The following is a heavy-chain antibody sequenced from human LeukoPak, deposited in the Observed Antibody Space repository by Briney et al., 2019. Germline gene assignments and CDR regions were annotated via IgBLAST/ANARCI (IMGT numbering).Heavy chain of an antibody. CDR2: ISSDESEE. CDR3: AKGGVSSAYHPVDY. D-gene: IGHD3-22*01. Sequence: PGGSLRLSCAASGFIFSSYGMHWVRQAPGKGLEGVAGISSDESEEFYVGSVKGRFITSRDSSKSMLYLQMNSLRIEDTAVYYCAKGGVSSAYHPVDYWGQGTLVTVSP. CDR1: GFIFSSYG. J-gene: IGHJ4*02. V-gene: IGHV3-30*18.